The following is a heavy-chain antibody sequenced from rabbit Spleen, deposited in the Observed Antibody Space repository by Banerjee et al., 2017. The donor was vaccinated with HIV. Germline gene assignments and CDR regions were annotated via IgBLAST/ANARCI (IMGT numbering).Heavy chain of an antibody. J-gene: IGHJ6*01. Sequence: QQLVESGGGLVKPGASLTLTCTASGFDFSAYTFMCWVRQAPGKGLEWIGCIYGGISGTTYYASWAKGRFTISKTSSTTVTLQMTSLTAADTATYFCARDTSSSFSSYGMDLWGPGTLVTVS. CDR1: GFDFSAYTF. V-gene: IGHV1S40*01. CDR2: IYGGISGTT. D-gene: IGHD1-1*01. CDR3: ARDTSSSFSSYGMDL.